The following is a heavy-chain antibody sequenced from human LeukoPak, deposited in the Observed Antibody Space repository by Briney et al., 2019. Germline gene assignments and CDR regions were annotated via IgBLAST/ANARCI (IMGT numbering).Heavy chain of an antibody. CDR1: GLTFSIYS. D-gene: IGHD3-10*01. CDR3: GEGRKGAWFPNY. CDR2: ISSSGGYI. V-gene: IGHV3-21*04. Sequence: GGSLRLSCAASGLTFSIYSMNWVRQAPGEGLEWVSSISSSGGYIYYADSVKGRFTISRDNAKNSLYLQMNSLRAEDTAVYYCGEGRKGAWFPNYWGQGTLVTVSS. J-gene: IGHJ4*02.